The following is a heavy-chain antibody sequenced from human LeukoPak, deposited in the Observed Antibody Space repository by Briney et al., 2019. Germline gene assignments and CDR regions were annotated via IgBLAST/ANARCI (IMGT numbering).Heavy chain of an antibody. Sequence: GGSLRLSCAASGFTFSSYWMSWVRQAPGKGLEWVANIKQDGSEKYYVDSVKGRFTISRDNAKNLLYLQMNSLRAEDTAVYYCARGRVSCGGDCYSGGFDYWGQGTLVTVSS. D-gene: IGHD2-21*02. CDR1: GFTFSSYW. V-gene: IGHV3-7*01. CDR2: IKQDGSEK. CDR3: ARGRVSCGGDCYSGGFDY. J-gene: IGHJ4*02.